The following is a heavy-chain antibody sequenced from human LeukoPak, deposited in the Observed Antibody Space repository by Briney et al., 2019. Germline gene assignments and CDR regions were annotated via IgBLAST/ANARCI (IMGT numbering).Heavy chain of an antibody. CDR1: GFTFSSYG. J-gene: IGHJ3*02. CDR3: ARYSSGWNHDAFDI. Sequence: GGSLRLSCAASGFTFSSYGMRWVRQAPGKGLEWVANIKQDGSEKYYVDSVKGRFTISRDNAKNSLYLQMNSLRAEDTAVYYCARYSSGWNHDAFDIWGQGTMVTVSS. V-gene: IGHV3-7*01. CDR2: IKQDGSEK. D-gene: IGHD6-19*01.